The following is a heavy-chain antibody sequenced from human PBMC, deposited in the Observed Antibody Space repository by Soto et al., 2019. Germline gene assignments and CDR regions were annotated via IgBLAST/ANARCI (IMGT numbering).Heavy chain of an antibody. J-gene: IGHJ5*02. CDR2: IDWDDDK. D-gene: IGHD5-12*01. V-gene: IGHV2-70*01. Sequence: GSGPTLVNPTQTLTLTCTFSGFSLSTSGMCVSWIRQPPGKALEWLALIDWDDDKYYSTSLKTRLTISKDTSKNQVVLTMTNMDPVDTATYYCARILFVPYSGYASGLDPWGQGTLVTVSS. CDR3: ARILFVPYSGYASGLDP. CDR1: GFSLSTSGMC.